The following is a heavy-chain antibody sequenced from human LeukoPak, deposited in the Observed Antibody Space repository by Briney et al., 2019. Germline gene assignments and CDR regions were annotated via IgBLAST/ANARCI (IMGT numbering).Heavy chain of an antibody. J-gene: IGHJ4*02. D-gene: IGHD3-22*01. CDR3: AKGRAYDSSGSDY. V-gene: IGHV3-9*01. CDR2: ISWNSGSI. CDR1: GFTFDDYA. Sequence: PGGSLRLSCAASGFTFDDYAMHWVRQAPGKGLEWVSGISWNSGSIGYADSVKGRFTISRDNAKNSLYLQMNSLRAEDTALYYCAKGRAYDSSGSDYWGQGTLVTVSS.